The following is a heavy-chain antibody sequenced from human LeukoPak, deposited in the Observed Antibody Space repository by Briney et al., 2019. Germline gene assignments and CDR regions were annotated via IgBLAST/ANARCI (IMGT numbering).Heavy chain of an antibody. CDR3: ASNSFSSSWSYFDY. V-gene: IGHV4-39*01. D-gene: IGHD6-13*01. CDR1: GGSISSSSYY. CDR2: NYYSGSN. Sequence: SQTLSLTCTVAGGSISSSSYYWGWIRQPPGKGLDWSGSNYYSGSNYYNPSLKSRVTISVVTSKNQFSLKLSSVTAADTAVYYCASNSFSSSWSYFDYWGQGTLVTVSS. J-gene: IGHJ4*02.